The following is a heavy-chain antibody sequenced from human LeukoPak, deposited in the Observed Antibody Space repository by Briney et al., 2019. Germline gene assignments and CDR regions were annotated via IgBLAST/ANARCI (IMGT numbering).Heavy chain of an antibody. V-gene: IGHV4-4*07. CDR1: GGSISSYY. J-gene: IGHJ6*03. Sequence: PSETLSLTCTVSGGSISSYYWSWIRQPAGKGLEWIGRFYTSGSTNYNPSLKSRVTMSVDTSKNQFSLKLSSVTAADTAVYYCARDRSGWHNYYYYYMDVWGKGTTVTISS. D-gene: IGHD6-19*01. CDR3: ARDRSGWHNYYYYYMDV. CDR2: FYTSGST.